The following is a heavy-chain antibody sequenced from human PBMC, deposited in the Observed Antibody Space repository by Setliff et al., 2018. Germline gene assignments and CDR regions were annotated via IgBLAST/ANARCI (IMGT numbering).Heavy chain of an antibody. Sequence: NPSETLSLTCTVSGDSISSSSYFWGWIRQPPGKGLECIGTIYFGGSTYYNPSLKSRVTISVDTSRNQFSLNLNSVTAADTAVYYCASLAEKWSLYGGSIPSYFDHWGQGTLVTVSS. V-gene: IGHV4-39*01. CDR2: IYFGGST. J-gene: IGHJ4*02. D-gene: IGHD2-15*01. CDR3: ASLAEKWSLYGGSIPSYFDH. CDR1: GDSISSSSYF.